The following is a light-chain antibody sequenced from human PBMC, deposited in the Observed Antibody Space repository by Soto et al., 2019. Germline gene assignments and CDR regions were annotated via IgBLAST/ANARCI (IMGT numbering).Light chain of an antibody. J-gene: IGKJ2*01. V-gene: IGKV3-20*01. Sequence: ENVLRQSPGTLSLSPGERATVSCRASQSVPSSSLAWYQQKPGQGPRLLIYGTSRRATGIPDRFSGSGSGTDFTLTISRLEPEDSAVYFCQQYGNSPTFGQGTKLQIK. CDR2: GTS. CDR1: QSVPSSS. CDR3: QQYGNSPT.